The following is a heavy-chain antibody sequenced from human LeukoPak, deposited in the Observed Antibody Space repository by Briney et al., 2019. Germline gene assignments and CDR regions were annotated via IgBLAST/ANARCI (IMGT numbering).Heavy chain of an antibody. CDR3: SRMSIASHDY. CDR1: GFTFSSYW. V-gene: IGHV3-7*05. D-gene: IGHD6-6*01. J-gene: IGHJ4*02. Sequence: GGSLRLSCAASGFTFSSYWMSWVRQAPGKGLEWVANIKQDGSEKYYVDSMKGRFTISRDNAKNSLYLQMNTLRAEDTAVYFCSRMSIASHDYWGQGTLVTVSS. CDR2: IKQDGSEK.